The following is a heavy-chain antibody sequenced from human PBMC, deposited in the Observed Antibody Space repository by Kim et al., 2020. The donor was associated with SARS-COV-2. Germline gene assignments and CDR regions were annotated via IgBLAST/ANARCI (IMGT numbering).Heavy chain of an antibody. CDR2: IYYSGST. V-gene: IGHV4-59*13. D-gene: IGHD6-6*01. Sequence: SETLSLTCTVSGGSISSYYWSWIRQPPGKGLEWIGYIYYSGSTNYNPSLKSRVTISVDTSKNQFSLKLSSVTAADTAVYYCARVRYSSSSGLYSYFDYWGQGTLVTVSS. CDR3: ARVRYSSSSGLYSYFDY. CDR1: GGSISSYY. J-gene: IGHJ4*02.